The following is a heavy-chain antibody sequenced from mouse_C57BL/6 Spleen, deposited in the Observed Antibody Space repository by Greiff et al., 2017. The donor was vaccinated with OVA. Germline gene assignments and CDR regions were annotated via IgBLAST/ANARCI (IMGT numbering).Heavy chain of an antibody. CDR2: IDPSDSET. J-gene: IGHJ1*03. D-gene: IGHD2-3*01. CDR3: AGAEDGYPWYFDV. Sequence: QVQLQQPGAELVRPGSSVKLSCKASGYTFTSYWMHWVKQRPIQGLEWIGNIDPSDSETHYNQKFKDKATLTVDKSSSTAYMQLSSLTSEDSAVYYCAGAEDGYPWYFDVWGTGTTVTVSS. CDR1: GYTFTSYW. V-gene: IGHV1-52*01.